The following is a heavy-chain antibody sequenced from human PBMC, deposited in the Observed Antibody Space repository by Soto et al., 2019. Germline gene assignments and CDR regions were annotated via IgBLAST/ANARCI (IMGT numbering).Heavy chain of an antibody. V-gene: IGHV4-34*01. CDR2: INHTGST. Sequence: SETLSLTCDVYGGSFSGYYWTWIRQSPGKGLEWIGEINHTGSTNYNSSLKSRVTISVDASKNQFSLKLSSVTAADAAVYYCARPRKWLQYFEYWGQGTMVTV. CDR3: ARPRKWLQYFEY. CDR1: GGSFSGYY. D-gene: IGHD2-8*01. J-gene: IGHJ4*02.